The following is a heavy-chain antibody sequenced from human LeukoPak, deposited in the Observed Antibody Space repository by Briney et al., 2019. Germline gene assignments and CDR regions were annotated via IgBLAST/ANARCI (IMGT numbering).Heavy chain of an antibody. CDR2: IRYDGNNK. J-gene: IGHJ4*02. V-gene: IGHV3-30*02. Sequence: GGSLRLSCAASGFTFSSYGMHWVRQAPGKGLEWVSFIRYDGNNKYYADSVKGRFTISRDNAKNTLYLQMSSLRAEDTAVYYCAKGEVGAAAPGYWGQGDLVTVSP. CDR1: GFTFSSYG. CDR3: AKGEVGAAAPGY. D-gene: IGHD1-26*01.